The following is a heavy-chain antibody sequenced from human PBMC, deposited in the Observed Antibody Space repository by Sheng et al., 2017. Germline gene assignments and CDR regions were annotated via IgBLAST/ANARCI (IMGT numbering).Heavy chain of an antibody. Sequence: QVQLVESGGGVVQPGLSLRLSCAASGFTFSHYGMHWVRQAPGMGLEWVAVIWYDGDSKYYGDSMKGRFTISRDNSKNTLHLQMNNLRAEDTAVYYCGRAYNSGSYSPIDFWGQGALVTVSS. CDR3: GRAYNSGSYSPIDF. D-gene: IGHD3-10*01. CDR1: GFTFSHYG. CDR2: IWYDGDSK. V-gene: IGHV3-33*01. J-gene: IGHJ4*02.